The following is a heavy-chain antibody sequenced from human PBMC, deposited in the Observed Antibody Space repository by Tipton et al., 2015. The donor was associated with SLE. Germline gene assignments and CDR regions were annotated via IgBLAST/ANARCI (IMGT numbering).Heavy chain of an antibody. CDR3: ARGVNWLNYWYFDL. Sequence: TLSLTCTVSGDSINSHYWGWIRQPPGKGLEWIGTISRSGSTYYNPSLKSRLTILVDTSKNQFSLKLSSVTAADTAVYYCARGVNWLNYWYFDLWGRGTLVTVSS. D-gene: IGHD1-20*01. V-gene: IGHV4-38-2*02. J-gene: IGHJ2*01. CDR2: ISRSGST. CDR1: GDSINSHY.